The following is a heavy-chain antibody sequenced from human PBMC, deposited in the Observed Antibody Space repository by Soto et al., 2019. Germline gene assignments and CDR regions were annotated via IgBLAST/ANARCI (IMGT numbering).Heavy chain of an antibody. J-gene: IGHJ4*02. Sequence: GASVKVSCKASGYTFTSYGISWVRQAPGQGLEWMGWISAYNGNTNYAQKLQGRVTMTTDTSTSTAYMELRSLRSDDTAVYYCARSLAAAGTSLGPAYWGQGTLVTVSS. D-gene: IGHD6-13*01. CDR2: ISAYNGNT. CDR3: ARSLAAAGTSLGPAY. V-gene: IGHV1-18*01. CDR1: GYTFTSYG.